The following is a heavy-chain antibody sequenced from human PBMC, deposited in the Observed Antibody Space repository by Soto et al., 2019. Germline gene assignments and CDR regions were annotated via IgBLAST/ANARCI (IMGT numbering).Heavy chain of an antibody. V-gene: IGHV3-48*02. CDR3: ARDCGKGYGMDV. CDR2: ISSRSSII. Sequence: VQLVESGGGLVQPGGSLRLSCAASGFTFSNYNMNWVRQAPGKGLEWVSYISSRSSIIYYADSVKGRFTISRDNAKNSLYLQMNSLRDEDTAVYYCARDCGKGYGMDVWGQGTTVTVSS. CDR1: GFTFSNYN. J-gene: IGHJ6*02.